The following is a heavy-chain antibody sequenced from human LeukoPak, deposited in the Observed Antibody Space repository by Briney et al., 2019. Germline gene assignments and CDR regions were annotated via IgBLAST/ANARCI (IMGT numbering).Heavy chain of an antibody. CDR2: ISWNSGSI. J-gene: IGHJ4*02. CDR1: GFTFDDYA. V-gene: IGHV3-9*01. Sequence: QPGRSLRLPCAASGFTFDDYAIHWVRQAPGGGLEWVSGISWNSGSIGYADSVKGRFTISRDNAKNSLYLQMNSLRAEDTALYYCAKVRGSSSWFDYWGQGTLVTVSS. CDR3: AKVRGSSSWFDY. D-gene: IGHD6-13*01.